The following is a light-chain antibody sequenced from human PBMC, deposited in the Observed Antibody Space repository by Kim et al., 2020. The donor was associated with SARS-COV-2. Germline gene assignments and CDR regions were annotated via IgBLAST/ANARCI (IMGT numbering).Light chain of an antibody. CDR2: GAS. Sequence: SPGERATLSCRASQSVTSTYLAWYQHKPGQAPRLLIYGASSRATGIPDRFSGSGSGTDFTLTISRPEPEDFAVYYCQQYGSSRWTFGQGTKVDIK. V-gene: IGKV3-20*01. CDR1: QSVTSTY. CDR3: QQYGSSRWT. J-gene: IGKJ1*01.